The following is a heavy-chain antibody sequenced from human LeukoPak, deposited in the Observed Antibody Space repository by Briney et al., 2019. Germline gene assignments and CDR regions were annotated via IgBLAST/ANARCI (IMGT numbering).Heavy chain of an antibody. Sequence: PGGSLKLSCAASGITLRNYGMSWVRQAPGKGLEWVAGISGSGGSTNYADTVKGRFTISRDNPKNTLYLQMNSLTVEDTAVYFCAKRGVVIRVILVGFHKEAYYFDSWGQGALVTVSS. CDR3: AKRGVVIRVILVGFHKEAYYFDS. CDR1: GITLRNYG. CDR2: ISGSGGST. J-gene: IGHJ4*02. D-gene: IGHD3-22*01. V-gene: IGHV3-23*01.